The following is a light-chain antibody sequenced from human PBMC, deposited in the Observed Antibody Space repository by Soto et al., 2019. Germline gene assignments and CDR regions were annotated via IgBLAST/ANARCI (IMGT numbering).Light chain of an antibody. Sequence: EIVMTQSPATLSVSPGERATLSCGASQSVSSNLAWYQQKPGQAPRLLIYGASTRATGIPARFSGSGSATEFTLTISSLQSQDFAVYYCQQYNNWHTITFGHGTKVDIK. CDR3: QQYNNWHTIT. CDR2: GAS. V-gene: IGKV3-15*01. J-gene: IGKJ1*01. CDR1: QSVSSN.